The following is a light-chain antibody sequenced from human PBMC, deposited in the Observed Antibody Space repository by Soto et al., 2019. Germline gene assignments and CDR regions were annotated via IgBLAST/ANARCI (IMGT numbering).Light chain of an antibody. V-gene: IGLV2-14*01. CDR2: DVS. CDR1: SSDVGGYNY. CDR3: SSYTTSNTRQIV. J-gene: IGLJ1*01. Sequence: QSALTQPASVSWSPGQSTTISCTETSSDVGGYNYVSWYQQHPGKAPKFMIYDVSNRPSGVSNRFSGSKSGNTASLTISGLQAEDEADYYCSSYTTSNTRQIVFGTGTKVTVL.